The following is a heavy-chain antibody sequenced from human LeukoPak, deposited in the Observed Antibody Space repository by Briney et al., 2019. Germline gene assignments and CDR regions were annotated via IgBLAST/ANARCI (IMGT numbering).Heavy chain of an antibody. J-gene: IGHJ5*02. Sequence: PGGSLRLSCAASGFTFSSYWMSWVRQAPGKGLEWVANIKQDGSEKYYVDSVKGRFTISRGNAKNSLYLQMNSLRAEDTAVYYCARDDSSGWESDWFDPWGQGTLVTVSS. CDR2: IKQDGSEK. CDR1: GFTFSSYW. CDR3: ARDDSSGWESDWFDP. V-gene: IGHV3-7*01. D-gene: IGHD6-19*01.